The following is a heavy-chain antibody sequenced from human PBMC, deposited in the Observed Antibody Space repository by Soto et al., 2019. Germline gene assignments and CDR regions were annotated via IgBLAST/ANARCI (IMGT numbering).Heavy chain of an antibody. CDR2: IAISGGTT. D-gene: IGHD3-22*01. CDR3: ARPYSYDVSGHNPWTP. V-gene: IGHV3-23*01. J-gene: IGHJ5*02. Sequence: HPGGSLRLSCAASGFTCTNYAMSWVRQAPWKGLEWVSTIAISGGTTYYTDSVQGRFTISRDNSKNTVHLQMNNLRAEDTATYYCARPYSYDVSGHNPWTPWRQGTLHTVSS. CDR1: GFTCTNYA.